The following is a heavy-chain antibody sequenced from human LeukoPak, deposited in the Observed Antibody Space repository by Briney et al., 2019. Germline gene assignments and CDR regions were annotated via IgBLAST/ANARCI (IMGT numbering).Heavy chain of an antibody. CDR3: ARDYRPIVAAGKVWYYYYMDV. CDR1: GFTFSSYA. J-gene: IGHJ6*03. V-gene: IGHV3-30*01. D-gene: IGHD6-13*01. Sequence: PGGSLRLSCAASGFTFSSYAMHWVRQAPGKGLEWVAVISYDGSNKYYADSVKGRFTISRDNSKNTLYLQMNSLRAEDTAVYYYARDYRPIVAAGKVWYYYYMDVWGKGTTVTVS. CDR2: ISYDGSNK.